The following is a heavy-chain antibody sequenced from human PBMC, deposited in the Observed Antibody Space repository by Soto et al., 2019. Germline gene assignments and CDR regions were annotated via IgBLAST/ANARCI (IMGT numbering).Heavy chain of an antibody. CDR2: ISYDGSNK. CDR3: ARDSREYYDFWSGYYHLVDNWFDP. V-gene: IGHV3-30-3*01. J-gene: IGHJ5*02. D-gene: IGHD3-3*01. CDR1: GFTFSSYA. Sequence: GGSLRLSCAASGFTFSSYAMHWVRQAPGKGLEWVAVISYDGSNKYYADSVKGRFTISRDNSKNTLYLQMNSLRAEDTAVYYCARDSREYYDFWSGYYHLVDNWFDPWGQGTLVTVSS.